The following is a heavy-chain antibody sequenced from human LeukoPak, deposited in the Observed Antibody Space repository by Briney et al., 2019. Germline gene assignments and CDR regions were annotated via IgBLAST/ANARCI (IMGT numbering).Heavy chain of an antibody. V-gene: IGHV3-7*01. J-gene: IGHJ4*02. CDR3: ARDFAAAVG. Sequence: PGGSLRLSCEASGFTFSSYWMSWVRRPPGRGLEWVANIKQDGRQTYYMDSVRGRFIVSRDNARNSVFLQMNSLRAVDTAVYYCARDFAAAVGWGQGTLVTVSS. CDR2: IKQDGRQT. CDR1: GFTFSSYW. D-gene: IGHD6-13*01.